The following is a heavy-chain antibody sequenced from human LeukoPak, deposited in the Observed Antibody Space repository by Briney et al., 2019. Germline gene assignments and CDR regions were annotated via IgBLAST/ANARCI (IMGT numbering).Heavy chain of an antibody. CDR1: GFTFSSYA. Sequence: GGSLRLSCSASGFTFSSYAMHWVRQAPGKGLEWVGHIKSKTDGETTDYAAPVKGRFTISRDDSKNTLYLQMNSLKTEDTAVYYCTTELVAAGKIDYWGQGTLVTASS. V-gene: IGHV3-15*01. CDR3: TTELVAAGKIDY. CDR2: IKSKTDGETT. J-gene: IGHJ4*02. D-gene: IGHD6-13*01.